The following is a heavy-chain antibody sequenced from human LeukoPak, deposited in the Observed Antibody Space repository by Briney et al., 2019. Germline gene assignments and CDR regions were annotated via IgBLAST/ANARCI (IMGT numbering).Heavy chain of an antibody. V-gene: IGHV3-74*01. CDR3: ASDFWSGYYTPMGVNY. J-gene: IGHJ4*02. CDR1: GFTFTSYW. Sequence: GGSLRPSCAASGFTFTSYWMHWVRQAPGKGLVWVSRITSDGSTNYADSVKGRFTISRDNAKNTLHLQMNSLRAEDTAVYYCASDFWSGYYTPMGVNYWGQGTLVTVSS. CDR2: ITSDGST. D-gene: IGHD3-3*01.